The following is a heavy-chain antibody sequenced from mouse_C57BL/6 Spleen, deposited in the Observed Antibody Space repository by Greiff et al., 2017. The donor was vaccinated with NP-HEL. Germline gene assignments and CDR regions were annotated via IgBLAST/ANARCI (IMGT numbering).Heavy chain of an antibody. D-gene: IGHD2-4*01. Sequence: VQLQQSGAELVKPGASVKISCEASGYAFSSYWMNWVKQRPGKGLEWIGQIYPGDGDTNYNGKFKGKATLTADKSSSTAYMQLSSLTSEDSAVYFCARDRYDYDGYAMDYWGQGTSVTVSS. CDR3: ARDRYDYDGYAMDY. V-gene: IGHV1-80*01. CDR2: IYPGDGDT. CDR1: GYAFSSYW. J-gene: IGHJ4*01.